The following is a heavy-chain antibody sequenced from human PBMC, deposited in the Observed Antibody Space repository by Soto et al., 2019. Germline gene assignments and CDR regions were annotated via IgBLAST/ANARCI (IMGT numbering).Heavy chain of an antibody. CDR1: GGSISSGGYY. Sequence: PSETLSLTCTVSGGSISSGGYYWSWIRQHPGKGLEWIGYIYYSGSTYYNPSLKSRVTISVDTSKNQFSLKLSSVTAEDTAVYYCARTHYYGMDVWGQGTTVTVSS. J-gene: IGHJ6*02. CDR3: ARTHYYGMDV. CDR2: IYYSGST. V-gene: IGHV4-31*03.